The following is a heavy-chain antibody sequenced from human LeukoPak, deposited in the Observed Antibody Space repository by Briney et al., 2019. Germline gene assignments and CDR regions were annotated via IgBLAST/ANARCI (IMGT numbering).Heavy chain of an antibody. CDR3: ARDAVPTIVYYYYGMDV. V-gene: IGHV4-31*03. Sequence: SQTLSLTCTVSGGSISSGGYYWSWVRRHPGKGLEWSVCIYYSGGTYYNPCLTSRVTISVYTSKNQFSLKLSPLTAAHTAVYHCARDAVPTIVYYYYGMDVWRQGPTVSVSS. CDR2: IYYSGGT. CDR1: GGSISSGGYY. J-gene: IGHJ6*02. D-gene: IGHD5-12*01.